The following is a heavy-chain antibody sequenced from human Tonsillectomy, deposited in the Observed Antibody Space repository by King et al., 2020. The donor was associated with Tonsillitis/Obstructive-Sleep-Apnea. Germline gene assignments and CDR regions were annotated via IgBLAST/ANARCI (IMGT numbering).Heavy chain of an antibody. V-gene: IGHV4-39*01. J-gene: IGHJ2*01. D-gene: IGHD1-26*01. CDR2: IYYSGST. CDR3: ATLVGAAPSWYFDP. CDR1: GASISRSSYY. Sequence: QLQESGPGLVKPSETLSLTCTVSGASISRSSYYWGWIRQPPGQGLEWIGSIYYSGSTYYNPSLKSRVTISVDTSKNQFSLKVNSVTAADTAVYYCATLVGAAPSWYFDPWGRGTLVTVSS.